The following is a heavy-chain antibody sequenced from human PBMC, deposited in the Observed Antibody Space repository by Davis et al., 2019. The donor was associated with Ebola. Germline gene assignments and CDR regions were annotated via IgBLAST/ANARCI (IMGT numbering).Heavy chain of an antibody. CDR1: GGSISSYY. Sequence: GSLRLSCTVSGGSISSYYWSWIRQPPGKGLEWIGYIYYSGSTNYNPSLKSRVTISVDTSKNQLSLKLSSVTAADTAVYYCARGRRAGTGYYYYYYGMDVWGQGTTVTVSS. V-gene: IGHV4-59*12. D-gene: IGHD1-1*01. CDR3: ARGRRAGTGYYYYYYGMDV. J-gene: IGHJ6*02. CDR2: IYYSGST.